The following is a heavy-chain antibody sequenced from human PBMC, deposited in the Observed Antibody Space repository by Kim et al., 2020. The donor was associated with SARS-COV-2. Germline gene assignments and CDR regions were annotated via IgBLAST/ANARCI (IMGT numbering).Heavy chain of an antibody. CDR1: GYTFTSYG. V-gene: IGHV1-18*01. J-gene: IGHJ6*02. CDR2: ISAYNGNT. Sequence: ASVKVSCKASGYTFTSYGISWVRQAPGQGLEWMGWISAYNGNTNYAQKLQGRVTMTTDTSTSTAYMELRSLRSDDTAVYYCARGLDYGDQGYYYGMDVWGQGTTVTVSS. D-gene: IGHD4-17*01. CDR3: ARGLDYGDQGYYYGMDV.